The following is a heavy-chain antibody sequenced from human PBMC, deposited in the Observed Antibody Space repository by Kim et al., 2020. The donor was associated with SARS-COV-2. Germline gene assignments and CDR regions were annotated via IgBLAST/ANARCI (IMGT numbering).Heavy chain of an antibody. D-gene: IGHD5-12*01. V-gene: IGHV4-59*08. CDR1: GGSISSYY. J-gene: IGHJ1*01. CDR2: IYYSGST. Sequence: SETLSLTCTVSGGSISSYYWSWIRQPPGKGLEWIGYIYYSGSTNYNPSLKSRVTISVDTSENQFSLKLSSVTAADTAVYYCARLESGYDSYFQHWGQGTLVTVSS. CDR3: ARLESGYDSYFQH.